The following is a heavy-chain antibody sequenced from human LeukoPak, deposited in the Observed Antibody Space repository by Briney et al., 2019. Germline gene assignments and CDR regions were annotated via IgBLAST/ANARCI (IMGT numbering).Heavy chain of an antibody. CDR3: AKDRDSGSYYASLLFDY. D-gene: IGHD1-26*01. CDR2: IWYDGSNK. V-gene: IGHV3-33*06. Sequence: PGGSLRLSCAASGFTFSSYGMHWVRQAPGKGLEWVAVIWYDGSNKYYADSVKGRFTISRDNSKNTLYLQMNSLRAEDTAVYYCAKDRDSGSYYASLLFDYWGQGTLVTVSS. J-gene: IGHJ4*02. CDR1: GFTFSSYG.